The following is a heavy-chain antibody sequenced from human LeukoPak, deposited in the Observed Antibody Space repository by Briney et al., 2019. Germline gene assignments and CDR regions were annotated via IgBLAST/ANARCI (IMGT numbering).Heavy chain of an antibody. CDR3: ATETNARHYYY. CDR1: GLTFSTSG. CDR2: MGATGSDR. D-gene: IGHD1-14*01. Sequence: GGTLRPSCTHHGLTFSTSGFNSVREAPWKGLEGVASMGATGSDRYHADSIKGRFTLSRDNADNFLYLQMNSLRAEDTAVYYCATETNARHYYYWGQGTLLTVSS. J-gene: IGHJ4*02. V-gene: IGHV3-21*06.